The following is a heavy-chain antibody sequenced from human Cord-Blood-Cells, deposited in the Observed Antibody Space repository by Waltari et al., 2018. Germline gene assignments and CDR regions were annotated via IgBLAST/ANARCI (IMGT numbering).Heavy chain of an antibody. CDR2: INYSGAS. CDR1: GGSISSSSYY. V-gene: IGHV4-39*01. J-gene: IGHJ3*02. Sequence: QLQLQESGPGLVKPSETLSLTCTVSGGSISSSSYYWGWIRQPPGEGMEWIVSINYSGASYYYPSLRCRVTISVDTSKNQFSLKLSSVTAADTAVYYCASTREYYYDSSGYYNAFDIWGQGTMVTVSS. CDR3: ASTREYYYDSSGYYNAFDI. D-gene: IGHD3-22*01.